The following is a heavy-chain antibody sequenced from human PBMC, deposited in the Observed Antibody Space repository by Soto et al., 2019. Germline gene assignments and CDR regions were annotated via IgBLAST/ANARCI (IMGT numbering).Heavy chain of an antibody. CDR3: ARFWEIAGYYYYGMDV. J-gene: IGHJ6*02. CDR1: GFTFSSYW. V-gene: IGHV3-7*01. D-gene: IGHD2-21*01. Sequence: HPGGSLRLSCAASGFTFSSYWMSWVRQAPGKGLEWVANIKQDGSEKYYVDSVKGRFTISRDNAKNSLYLQMNSLRAEDTAVYYCARFWEIAGYYYYGMDVWGQGTTVTVSS. CDR2: IKQDGSEK.